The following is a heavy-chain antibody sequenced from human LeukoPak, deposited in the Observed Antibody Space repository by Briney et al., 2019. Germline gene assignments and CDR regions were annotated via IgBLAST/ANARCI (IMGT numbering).Heavy chain of an antibody. CDR1: GGSISSGSYY. CDR3: ASVSYGAAVLDY. CDR2: IYYSGST. V-gene: IGHV4-61*10. Sequence: NPSETLSLTCTVSGGSISSGSYYWSWIRQPAGKGLEWIGYIYYSGSTNYNPSLKSRVTISVDTSKNQFSLKLSSVTAADTAVYYCASVSYGAAVLDYWGQGTLVTVSS. D-gene: IGHD4/OR15-4a*01. J-gene: IGHJ4*02.